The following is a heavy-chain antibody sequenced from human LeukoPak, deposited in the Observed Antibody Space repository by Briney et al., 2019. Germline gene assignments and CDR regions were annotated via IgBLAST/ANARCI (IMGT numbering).Heavy chain of an antibody. D-gene: IGHD3-22*01. Sequence: SETLSLTCTVSGGSISSGGYYWSWIRQHPGKGLEWIGYIYYSGSTYYNPSLKSQVTISVDTSKNQFSLKLSSVTAADTAVYYCAKGSPDSSGYYYPSHWGQGTLVTVSS. CDR1: GGSISSGGYY. J-gene: IGHJ1*01. CDR2: IYYSGST. V-gene: IGHV4-31*01. CDR3: AKGSPDSSGYYYPSH.